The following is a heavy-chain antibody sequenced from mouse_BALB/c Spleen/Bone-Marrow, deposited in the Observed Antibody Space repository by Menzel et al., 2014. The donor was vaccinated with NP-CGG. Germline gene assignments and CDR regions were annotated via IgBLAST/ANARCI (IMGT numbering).Heavy chain of an antibody. CDR1: GFNIKDTY. D-gene: IGHD4-1*01. Sequence: VQLKESEAELVKPGASVKLSCTASGFNIKDTYMHWVKQRPEQGLEWIGRIDPANGNTKYDPKFQGKATITADTSSNTAYLQLSSLTSEDTAVYYCARWEYYAMDYWGQGTSVTVSS. CDR2: IDPANGNT. CDR3: ARWEYYAMDY. J-gene: IGHJ4*01. V-gene: IGHV14-3*02.